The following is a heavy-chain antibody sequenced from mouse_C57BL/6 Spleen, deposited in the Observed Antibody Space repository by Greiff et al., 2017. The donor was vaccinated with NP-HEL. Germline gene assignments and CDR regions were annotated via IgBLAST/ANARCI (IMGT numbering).Heavy chain of an antibody. CDR2: IDPSDSYT. J-gene: IGHJ4*01. CDR3: ASQLRLRMDY. V-gene: IGHV1-69*01. D-gene: IGHD3-2*02. CDR1: GYTFTSYW. Sequence: QGQVQQPGAELVMPGASVKLSCKASGYTFTSYWMHWVKQRPGQGLEWIGEIDPSDSYTNYNQKFKGKSTLTVDKSSSTAYMQLSSLTSEDSAVYYCASQLRLRMDYWGQGTSVTVSS.